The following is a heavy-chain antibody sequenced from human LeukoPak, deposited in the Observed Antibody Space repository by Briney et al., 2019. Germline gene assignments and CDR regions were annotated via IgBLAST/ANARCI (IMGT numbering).Heavy chain of an antibody. CDR3: TRDFVEPYYFDS. CDR2: ISYDGSNK. J-gene: IGHJ4*02. D-gene: IGHD1-14*01. Sequence: GGSLRLSCAASGFTFSSYGMHWVRQAPGKGLEWVAVISYDGSNKYYADSVKGRFTISRDNSKNTLYLQMNSLRAEDTAVYYCTRDFVEPYYFDSWGQGSLVTVSS. V-gene: IGHV3-30*03. CDR1: GFTFSSYG.